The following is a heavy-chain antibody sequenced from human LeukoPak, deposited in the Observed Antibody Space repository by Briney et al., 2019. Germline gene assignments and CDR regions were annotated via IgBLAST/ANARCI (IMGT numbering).Heavy chain of an antibody. Sequence: GGSLRLSCAASGFTFSDYYMSWIRQAPGKGLEWVSYISSSGSTIYYADSVKGRFTISRDNAKNSLHLQMNSLRAEDTAVYYCAKDPRNYYGSGSGRDYWGQGTLVTVSS. D-gene: IGHD3-10*01. CDR2: ISSSGSTI. CDR1: GFTFSDYY. CDR3: AKDPRNYYGSGSGRDY. J-gene: IGHJ4*02. V-gene: IGHV3-11*01.